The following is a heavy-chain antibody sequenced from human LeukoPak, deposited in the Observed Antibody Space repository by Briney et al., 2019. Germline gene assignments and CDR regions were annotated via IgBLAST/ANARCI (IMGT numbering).Heavy chain of an antibody. V-gene: IGHV3-30*02. J-gene: IGHJ3*02. CDR3: AKDGGSGSHFAFDI. CDR1: GFTFNSYG. Sequence: GGSLRLSCAASGFTFNSYGMHWVRQAPGKGLEWLAFIRYDGSKSYFADSVKGRFALSGDNSKNTLYLQMSSLRPEDTAVYFCAKDGGSGSHFAFDIWGQGTMVTVSS. D-gene: IGHD1-26*01. CDR2: IRYDGSKS.